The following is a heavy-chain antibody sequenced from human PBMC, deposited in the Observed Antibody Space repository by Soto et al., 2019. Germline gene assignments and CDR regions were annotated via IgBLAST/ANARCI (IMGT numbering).Heavy chain of an antibody. CDR2: ISWDGGST. V-gene: IGHV3-43*01. J-gene: IGHJ4*02. D-gene: IGHD6-6*01. CDR1: GFTFDDYT. Sequence: GGSLRLSCAASGFTFDDYTMHWVRQAPGKGLEWVSLISWDGGSTYYVDSVKGRFTISRDNSKNSLYLQMNSLRTEDTALYYCALLPIPSSIAARDYWGQGTLVTVSS. CDR3: ALLPIPSSIAARDY.